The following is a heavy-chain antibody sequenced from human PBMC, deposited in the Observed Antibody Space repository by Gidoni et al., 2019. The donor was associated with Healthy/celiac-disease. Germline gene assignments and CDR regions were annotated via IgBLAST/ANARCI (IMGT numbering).Heavy chain of an antibody. D-gene: IGHD2-15*01. V-gene: IGHV3-48*04. CDR2: IGSSSSTI. Sequence: EVQLVESGGGLVQPGGYLSLSCEASAFAFSSFSMNWVRQAPGKGLEWVSYIGSSSSTIYYADTVKGRFTISRDNAKNSLYLQMNSLRTEDTAVYYCAREGRIVVVAAMVFDYWGQGTLVTVSS. CDR3: AREGRIVVVAAMVFDY. CDR1: AFAFSSFS. J-gene: IGHJ4*02.